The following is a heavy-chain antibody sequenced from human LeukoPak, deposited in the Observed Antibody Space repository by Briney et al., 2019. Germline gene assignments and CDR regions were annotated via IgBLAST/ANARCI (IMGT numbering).Heavy chain of an antibody. CDR1: GFTFGSYS. J-gene: IGHJ5*02. V-gene: IGHV3-48*02. Sequence: GGSLRLSCVASGFTFGSYSMNWVRQAPGKGLEWVSYISSGSSIMYYADSVKGRFSISRDNAKNSLFLRMDSLRDDDTAVYYCARARHPNWFDPWGQGTLVTVSS. CDR2: ISSGSSIM. CDR3: ARARHPNWFDP.